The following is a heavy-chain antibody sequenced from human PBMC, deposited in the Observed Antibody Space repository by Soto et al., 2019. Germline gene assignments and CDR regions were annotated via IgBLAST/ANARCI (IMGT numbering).Heavy chain of an antibody. J-gene: IGHJ4*02. CDR3: ARARNRYSGYDTPFDY. V-gene: IGHV3-33*01. CDR2: IWYDGSNK. D-gene: IGHD5-12*01. CDR1: GFTFSSYG. Sequence: GGSLRLSCAASGFTFSSYGMHWVRQAPGKGLEWVAVIWYDGSNKYYAETEKGRFNNSRDNSKNTLYQQKNNLRAEDTAVYYCARARNRYSGYDTPFDYWGQGTLVTVSS.